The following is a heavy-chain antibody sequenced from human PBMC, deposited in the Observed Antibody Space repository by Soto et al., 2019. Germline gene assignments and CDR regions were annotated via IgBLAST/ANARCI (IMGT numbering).Heavy chain of an antibody. CDR2: IYPGDSDT. J-gene: IGHJ4*02. CDR3: ARLRRMGFLTGYYLDY. Sequence: GESLKISCKGSVYSFTSYWIGWVRQMPGKGLEWMGIIYPGDSDTRYSPSFQGQVTISADKSISTAYLQWSSLKASDTAMYYCARLRRMGFLTGYYLDYWGQGTLVTVSS. V-gene: IGHV5-51*01. CDR1: VYSFTSYW. D-gene: IGHD3-9*01.